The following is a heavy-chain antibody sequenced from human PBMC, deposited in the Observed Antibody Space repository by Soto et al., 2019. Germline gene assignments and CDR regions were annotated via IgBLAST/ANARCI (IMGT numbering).Heavy chain of an antibody. CDR1: GYTFTSYY. CDR3: ATGYCSSTSCYEGYYYYYMDV. J-gene: IGHJ6*03. Sequence: ASVKVSCKASGYTFTSYYMHWVRQAPGQGLEWMGIINPSGGSTSHAQKFQGRVTMTRDTSTSTVYMELSSLRSEDTAVYYCATGYCSSTSCYEGYYYYYMDVWGKGTTVTVSS. V-gene: IGHV1-46*01. D-gene: IGHD2-2*03. CDR2: INPSGGST.